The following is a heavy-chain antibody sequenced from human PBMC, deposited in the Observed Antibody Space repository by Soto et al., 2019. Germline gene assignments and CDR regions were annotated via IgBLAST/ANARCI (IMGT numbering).Heavy chain of an antibody. J-gene: IGHJ4*02. D-gene: IGHD2-21*02. CDR1: GGIFSSNT. Sequence: QVYLVQSGAEVKKPGSSVKISCKASGGIFSSNTINWVRQAAGQGLEWMGGIIPLFGTANYAENFQGRVTITADKSTKTAYMELTSLRSEDTAVYYCASKAACGGDCYAFDSWGQGTLVTVSS. V-gene: IGHV1-69*06. CDR2: IIPLFGTA. CDR3: ASKAACGGDCYAFDS.